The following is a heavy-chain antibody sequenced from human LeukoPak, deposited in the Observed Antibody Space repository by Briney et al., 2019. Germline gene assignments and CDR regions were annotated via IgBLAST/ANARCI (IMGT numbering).Heavy chain of an antibody. CDR1: GFTFRSHS. CDR3: ARDRMGNGAFDI. J-gene: IGHJ3*02. Sequence: GGSLRLSCAGSGFTFRSHSMTWVRQAPGKGLEWISYISGSSSTIHYADSVKGRFTISRDNDKNSLYLEMNSLRAEDTAVYYCARDRMGNGAFDIWGQGTMVTVSS. V-gene: IGHV3-48*01. CDR2: ISGSSSTI. D-gene: IGHD1-1*01.